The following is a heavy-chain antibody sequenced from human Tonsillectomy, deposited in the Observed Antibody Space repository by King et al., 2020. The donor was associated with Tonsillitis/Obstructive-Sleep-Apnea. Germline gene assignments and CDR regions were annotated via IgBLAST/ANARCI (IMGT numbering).Heavy chain of an antibody. V-gene: IGHV3-7*01. J-gene: IGHJ4*02. CDR3: AKTYSGWYGGD. Sequence: QLVQSGGGLVQPGGSLRLPCAASGFPLRRSWMSWVRQVPGKGLEWVANIKEVGSEKYKVGSVKGRFIISRDDAKNTVFLQMNSLRAEDTAVYYCAKTYSGWYGGDWGQGTLVTVSS. CDR2: IKEVGSEK. D-gene: IGHD6-19*01. CDR1: GFPLRRSW.